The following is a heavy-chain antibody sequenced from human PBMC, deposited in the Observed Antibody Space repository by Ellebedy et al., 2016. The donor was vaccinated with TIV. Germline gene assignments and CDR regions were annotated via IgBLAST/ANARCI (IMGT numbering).Heavy chain of an antibody. V-gene: IGHV3-53*01. D-gene: IGHD1-1*01. Sequence: GGSLTLSXAASGFTVSSNYMNWVRQAPGKGLEWVSIIYPDGGAYYAGSVKGRFTISRDSSQNTLSLQMNSLRVEDTAVYYCARATLYNRGDNWGQGTLVTVSA. J-gene: IGHJ4*02. CDR2: IYPDGGA. CDR1: GFTVSSNY. CDR3: ARATLYNRGDN.